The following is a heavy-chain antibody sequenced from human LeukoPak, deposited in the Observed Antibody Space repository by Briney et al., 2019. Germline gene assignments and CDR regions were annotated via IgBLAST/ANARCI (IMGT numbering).Heavy chain of an antibody. CDR2: IKEDGSEK. J-gene: IGHJ4*02. Sequence: PGGSLRLSCAASGFTFGSYWMNWVRQAPGKGLEWVANIKEDGSEKFYVDSVKGRFTISRDNAKKSLYLQMNSLRAEDTAVYYCAGRSRWLEDCWGQGTLVTVSS. D-gene: IGHD6-19*01. CDR3: AGRSRWLEDC. V-gene: IGHV3-7*01. CDR1: GFTFGSYW.